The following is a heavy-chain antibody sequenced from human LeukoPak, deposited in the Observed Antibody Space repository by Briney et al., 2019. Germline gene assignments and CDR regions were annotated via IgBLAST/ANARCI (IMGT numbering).Heavy chain of an antibody. J-gene: IGHJ6*03. D-gene: IGHD3-10*01. CDR1: GYTFTSYD. CDR3: ARVSFGELLGYYYYYYMDV. V-gene: IGHV1-8*03. Sequence: ASVKVSCKASGYTFTSYDINWVRQATGQGLEWMGWMNPNSGNTGYAQKFQGRVTITRNTSISTAYMELSSLRSEDTAVYYCARVSFGELLGYYYYYYMDVWGKGTTVTVSS. CDR2: MNPNSGNT.